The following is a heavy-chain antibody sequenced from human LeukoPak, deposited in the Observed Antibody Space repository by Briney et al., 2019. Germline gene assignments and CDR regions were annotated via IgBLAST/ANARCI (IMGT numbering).Heavy chain of an antibody. Sequence: GASLQISCKGSGYSFTSYWIGWVRQMPGKGLEWMGFIYPGDSDTRYSPSFQGQVTISADKSISTAYLQWRSLKASDTAMYYCARVSANGDYVLVGFDPWGPGTLVTVSS. CDR1: GYSFTSYW. J-gene: IGHJ5*02. D-gene: IGHD4-17*01. CDR3: ARVSANGDYVLVGFDP. CDR2: IYPGDSDT. V-gene: IGHV5-51*01.